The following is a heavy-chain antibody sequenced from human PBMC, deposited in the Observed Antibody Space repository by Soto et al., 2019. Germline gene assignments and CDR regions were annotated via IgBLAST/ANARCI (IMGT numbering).Heavy chain of an antibody. CDR2: LSSDGFGA. Sequence: GGSLRLSCAASGFSLSPYWMHWVRQVPGRGLEWVARLSSDGFGAAYADSVKGRFFISRDIARNSLSLQMNSLRADDTAVYYCARDLGGPDYWGRGTSVTVSS. J-gene: IGHJ4*02. D-gene: IGHD3-16*01. CDR1: GFSLSPYW. CDR3: ARDLGGPDY. V-gene: IGHV3-74*03.